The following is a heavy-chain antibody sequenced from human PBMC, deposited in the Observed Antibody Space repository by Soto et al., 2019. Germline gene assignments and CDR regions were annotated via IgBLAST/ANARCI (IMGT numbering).Heavy chain of an antibody. D-gene: IGHD6-13*01. CDR3: ARRGSSSWYGY. V-gene: IGHV4-39*01. J-gene: IGHJ4*02. CDR2: IYYSGST. Sequence: QLQLQESGPGLVKPSETLSLTCTVSGGSISSSSYYWGWIRQPPGKGLEWIGSIYYSGSTYYNPSLKSRATISVDTSKNQFSLKLSSVTDDDTAVYYCARRGSSSWYGYWGQGTLVTVSS. CDR1: GGSISSSSYY.